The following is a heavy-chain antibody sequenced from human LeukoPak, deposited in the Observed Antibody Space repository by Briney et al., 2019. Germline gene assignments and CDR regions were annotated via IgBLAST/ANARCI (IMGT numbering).Heavy chain of an antibody. Sequence: GGSLRLSCAASGFTVSSNYMSWVRQAPGKGLEWVSVIYSGGSTYYADSVKGRFTISRDNSKNTLYLQMNSLRAEDTAVYYCAREKYYYGSGKKKSHVDYWGQGTLVTVSS. CDR2: IYSGGST. D-gene: IGHD3-10*01. CDR3: AREKYYYGSGKKKSHVDY. V-gene: IGHV3-66*01. J-gene: IGHJ4*02. CDR1: GFTVSSNY.